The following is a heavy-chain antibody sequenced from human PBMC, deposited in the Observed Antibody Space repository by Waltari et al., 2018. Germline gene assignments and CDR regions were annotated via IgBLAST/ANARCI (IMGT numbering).Heavy chain of an antibody. Sequence: QRQWVESGGGVVQPGGCLRLPCEAAGVTFNNLGMHWVRQAPGKGLEWLAGISYDGDNKFYADSVKGRFIISRDNSKNTLFLETNSLRIEDTAVYYCARDIIAPRPDGFDVWGQGTLVTVSA. CDR2: ISYDGDNK. CDR1: GVTFNNLG. V-gene: IGHV3-33*01. D-gene: IGHD6-6*01. CDR3: ARDIIAPRPDGFDV. J-gene: IGHJ3*01.